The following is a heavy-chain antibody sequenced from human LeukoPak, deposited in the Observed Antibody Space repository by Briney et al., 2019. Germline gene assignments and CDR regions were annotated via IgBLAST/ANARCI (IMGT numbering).Heavy chain of an antibody. CDR3: ARHNWNYIAFDI. V-gene: IGHV4-59*08. Sequence: SETLSLTCTVSGGSISSYYWSWIRQPPGKGLEWIGYIYYSGSTNYNPSLKSRVTISVDTSKNQFSLKLSSVTADTAVYYCARHNWNYIAFDIWGQGTMVTVSS. CDR2: IYYSGST. J-gene: IGHJ3*02. CDR1: GGSISSYY. D-gene: IGHD1-7*01.